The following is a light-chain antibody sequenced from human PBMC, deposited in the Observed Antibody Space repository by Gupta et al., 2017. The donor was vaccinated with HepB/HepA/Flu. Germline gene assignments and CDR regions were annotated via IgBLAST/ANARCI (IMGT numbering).Light chain of an antibody. Sequence: QSVLTQSPSASGTPGQRVTISCSGSSSNIGTNSVNWYQQLPGTAPKLLIYNNYQRPTGVPDRFSGPKSGTSASLATSGLQSEDEADYYCAAWDDNLNGWVFGGWTKLTVL. J-gene: IGLJ3*02. V-gene: IGLV1-44*01. CDR2: NNY. CDR3: AAWDDNLNGWV. CDR1: SSNIGTNS.